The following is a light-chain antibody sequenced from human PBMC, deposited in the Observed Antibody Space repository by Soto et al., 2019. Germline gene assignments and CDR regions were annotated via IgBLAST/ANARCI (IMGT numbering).Light chain of an antibody. J-gene: IGKJ1*01. CDR3: QQYNTWPRT. CDR2: GAF. Sequence: EIVMTQSPATLSVSPGERATLSCRASQSVNSNLAWYQQRPGQAPSLLIYGAFNRATNIAARFSGSGSGTEFTLTLTGLQSEDFAFYYGQQYNTWPRTFGQGTKVDIK. CDR1: QSVNSN. V-gene: IGKV3D-15*01.